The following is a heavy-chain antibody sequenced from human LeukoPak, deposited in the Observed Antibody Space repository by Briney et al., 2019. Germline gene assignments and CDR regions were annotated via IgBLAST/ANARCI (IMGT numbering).Heavy chain of an antibody. CDR2: IYRRGST. D-gene: IGHD6-25*01. CDR1: GGSFESYY. CDR3: ARGDKYSSVTWYYYYMDV. J-gene: IGHJ6*03. V-gene: IGHV4-34*01. Sequence: SETLSLTCAVYGGSFESYYWSWIRQPPGKGLEGMGEIYRRGSTNYNPSRKRQVTISLDTFKHHFSLKLTSVSAADTAVYYCARGDKYSSVTWYYYYMDVWGKGPTVTVSS.